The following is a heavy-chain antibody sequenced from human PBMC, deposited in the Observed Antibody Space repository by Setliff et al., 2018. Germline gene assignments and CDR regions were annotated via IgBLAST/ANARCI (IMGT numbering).Heavy chain of an antibody. CDR2: IYPGDSDT. J-gene: IGHJ3*02. CDR3: AGTYYYDSSGYFSNDALDI. D-gene: IGHD3-22*01. V-gene: IGHV5-51*01. Sequence: GESLKISCRGSGYSFAKYWIGWVRQMPGKGLEWMGIIYPGDSDTRYSPSFQGQVTISADKSISTAYLQWSSLKASDTAMYYCAGTYYYDSSGYFSNDALDIWGQGTMVTVSS. CDR1: GYSFAKYW.